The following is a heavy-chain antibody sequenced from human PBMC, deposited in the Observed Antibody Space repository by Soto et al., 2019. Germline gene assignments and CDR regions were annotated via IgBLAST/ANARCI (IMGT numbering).Heavy chain of an antibody. CDR2: IYYSGNT. CDR3: ARVWHSGHTAWSDL. V-gene: IGHV4-59*01. CDR1: GGSISNYY. Sequence: SETLSLTCSVSGGSISNYYGSWIRQPPGEGLEWIGYIYYSGNTNYNPSLKSRVTISVDTSKNQFSLKLSSVTAADTAVYYCARVWHSGHTAWSDLWGQGTLVTVSS. J-gene: IGHJ5*02. D-gene: IGHD5-18*01.